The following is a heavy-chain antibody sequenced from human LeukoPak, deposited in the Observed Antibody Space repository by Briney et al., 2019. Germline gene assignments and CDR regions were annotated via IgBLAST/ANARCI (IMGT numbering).Heavy chain of an antibody. Sequence: ASVKVSCKASGYTFTGYYIHWVRQAPGQGLEWMGWINPNSGGTKSAQRFQGRVTMSRDTSISTAFMELSSLRSDDTAMYYCASHSSSRVSWIWGQGTMVTVSS. V-gene: IGHV1-2*02. CDR1: GYTFTGYY. J-gene: IGHJ3*02. CDR2: INPNSGGT. D-gene: IGHD6-13*01. CDR3: ASHSSSRVSWI.